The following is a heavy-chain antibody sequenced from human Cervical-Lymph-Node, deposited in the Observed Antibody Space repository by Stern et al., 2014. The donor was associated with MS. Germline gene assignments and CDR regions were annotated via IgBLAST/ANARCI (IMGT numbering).Heavy chain of an antibody. CDR1: GGSISSSHW. CDR3: ARLIAVAGTEDDY. D-gene: IGHD6-19*01. J-gene: IGHJ4*02. CDR2: IYHSGST. V-gene: IGHV4-4*02. Sequence: QVQLQESGPGLVKPSGTLSLTCAVSGGSISSSHWWSWVRQPPGKGLEWIGEIYHSGSTNHNPSLKSPVTISGYKSKNQFSLKLSSVTAADTAVYYCARLIAVAGTEDDYWGQGTLVTVSS.